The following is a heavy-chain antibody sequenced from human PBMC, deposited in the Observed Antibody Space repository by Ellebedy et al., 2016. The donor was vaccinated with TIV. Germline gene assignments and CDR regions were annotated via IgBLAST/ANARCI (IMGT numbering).Heavy chain of an antibody. CDR1: GGSFSGYQ. CDR3: ARGLGLDV. J-gene: IGHJ6*02. CDR2: INHSGST. V-gene: IGHV4-34*01. Sequence: MPGGSLRLSCAVLGGSFSGYQWSWIRQPPGKGLEWIGEINHSGSTEYSPSLMSRVTISVDTSKNQFSLKLSSVTAADTAVYYCARGLGLDVWGQGTTVTVSS.